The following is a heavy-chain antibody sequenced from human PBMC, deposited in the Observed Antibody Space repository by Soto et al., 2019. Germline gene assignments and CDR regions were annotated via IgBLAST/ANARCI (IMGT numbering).Heavy chain of an antibody. J-gene: IGHJ3*02. V-gene: IGHV3-15*01. CDR3: TTSLTGPAFDI. D-gene: IGHD7-27*01. CDR2: IKSKTDGVTT. Sequence: GGSLRLSCAASGFTFSNAWMSWVRQAPGKGLEWVGRIKSKTDGVTTDYAAPVKGRFTISRDHSKNTLYLQMNSLKTEDTPAYYCTTSLTGPAFDIWGQGTMVTVSS. CDR1: GFTFSNAW.